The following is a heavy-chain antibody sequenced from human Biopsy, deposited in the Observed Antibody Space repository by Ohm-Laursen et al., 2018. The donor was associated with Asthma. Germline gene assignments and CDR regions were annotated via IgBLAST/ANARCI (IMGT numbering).Heavy chain of an antibody. J-gene: IGHJ4*02. CDR1: GFTFMTYG. V-gene: IGHV3-33*01. CDR2: VGSDESYT. D-gene: IGHD6-19*01. CDR3: ARGDSSGWSHYYFDY. Sequence: SLRLSCAASGFTFMTYGMHWVRQVPGKGLEWVATVGSDESYTDHADSVRGRFTISRDFSKNTLHLQMHSLRVEDTAVYYCARGDSSGWSHYYFDYWGQGTLVTVSS.